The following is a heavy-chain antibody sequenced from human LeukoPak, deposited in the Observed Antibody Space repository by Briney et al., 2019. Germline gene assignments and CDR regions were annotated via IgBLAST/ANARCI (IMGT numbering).Heavy chain of an antibody. CDR1: GYTLTELS. D-gene: IGHD3-22*01. V-gene: IGHV1-24*01. CDR3: ATGNYYDSSGYSNAFDI. CDR2: FDPEDGET. Sequence: GASVKVSCKVSGYTLTELSMHWVRQAPGKGLEWMGGFDPEDGETIYAQKFQGRVTMTEDTTTDTAYMELSSLRSEDTAVYYCATGNYYDSSGYSNAFDIWGQGTMVTVSS. J-gene: IGHJ3*02.